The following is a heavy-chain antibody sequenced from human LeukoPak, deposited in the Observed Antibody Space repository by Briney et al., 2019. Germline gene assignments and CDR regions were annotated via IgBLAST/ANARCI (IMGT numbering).Heavy chain of an antibody. J-gene: IGHJ4*02. V-gene: IGHV4-61*02. Sequence: SETLSLTCTVSGGSISNGAYYWSWIRQPAGKTLEWIGRIYSTGVTDYSPSFKSRVSMSLDTSRNRFSLKLRSVTAADTAMYYCARIGSHNDFWSGYSHWGQGTLVAVSS. D-gene: IGHD3-3*01. CDR3: ARIGSHNDFWSGYSH. CDR2: IYSTGVT. CDR1: GGSISNGAYY.